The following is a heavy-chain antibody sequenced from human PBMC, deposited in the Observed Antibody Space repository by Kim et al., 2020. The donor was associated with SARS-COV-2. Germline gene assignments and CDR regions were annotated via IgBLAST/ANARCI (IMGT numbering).Heavy chain of an antibody. CDR1: GYTFTGYY. CDR3: ATTGIAVAGSLKDFDY. Sequence: ASVKVSCKASGYTFTGYYMHWVRQAPGQGLEWMGRINPNSGGTNYAQKFQGSVTMTRDTSISTAYMELSRLRSDDTAVYYCATTGIAVAGSLKDFDYWGQGTLVTVSS. D-gene: IGHD6-19*01. CDR2: INPNSGGT. V-gene: IGHV1-2*06. J-gene: IGHJ4*02.